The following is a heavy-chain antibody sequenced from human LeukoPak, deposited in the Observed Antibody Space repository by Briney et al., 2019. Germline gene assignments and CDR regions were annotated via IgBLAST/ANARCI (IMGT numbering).Heavy chain of an antibody. Sequence: SETLSLTCAVYGGSFSGYYWSWIRQPPGKGLEWIGEINHSGSTNYNPSLKSRVTISVDTSKNQFSLKLSSVTAADTAVYYCARTYSSGWYYFDYWGQGTLVTVSS. CDR2: INHSGST. V-gene: IGHV4-34*01. CDR3: ARTYSSGWYYFDY. CDR1: GGSFSGYY. D-gene: IGHD6-19*01. J-gene: IGHJ4*02.